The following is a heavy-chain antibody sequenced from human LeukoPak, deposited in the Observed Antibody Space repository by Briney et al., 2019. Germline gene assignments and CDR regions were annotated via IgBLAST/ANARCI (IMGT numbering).Heavy chain of an antibody. CDR3: ARGKNPSQYSNLYDAFDI. J-gene: IGHJ3*02. CDR2: IYSGGST. V-gene: IGHV3-53*01. CDR1: GFTVSSNY. D-gene: IGHD4-11*01. Sequence: GGSLRLSCAASGFTVSSNYMSWVRQAPGKGLEWVSVIYSGGSTYYADSVKGRFTISRDNSKNTLYLQMNSLRAEDTAVYYCARGKNPSQYSNLYDAFDIWGQGTMVTVSS.